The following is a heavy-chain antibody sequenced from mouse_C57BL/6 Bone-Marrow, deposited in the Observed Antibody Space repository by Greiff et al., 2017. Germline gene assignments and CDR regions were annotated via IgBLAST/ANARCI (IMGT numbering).Heavy chain of an antibody. Sequence: QVQLQQPGTELVKPGASVKLSCKASGYTFTSYWMHWVKQRPGQGLEWIGNINPSNGGTNYNEKFKSKATLTVDKSSSTAYMQLSSLTSEDSAVYYCAREERAHYYGSSYGFAYWGQGTLVTVSA. J-gene: IGHJ3*01. CDR1: GYTFTSYW. V-gene: IGHV1-53*01. CDR2: INPSNGGT. CDR3: AREERAHYYGSSYGFAY. D-gene: IGHD1-1*01.